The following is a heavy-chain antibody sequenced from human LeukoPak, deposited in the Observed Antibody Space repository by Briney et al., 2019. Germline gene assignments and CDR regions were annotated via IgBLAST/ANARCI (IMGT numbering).Heavy chain of an antibody. V-gene: IGHV4-38-2*02. CDR3: ARLLAYSSELDY. J-gene: IGHJ4*02. Sequence: SETLSLTCTVSGYSISSGYYWGWIRQPPGKGLEWIGSIHHGGAIYYNPSLKSPVTISVDTSKNQFSLKLSSVTAADTAVYYCARLLAYSSELDYWGQGTLVTVSS. CDR1: GYSISSGYY. CDR2: IHHGGAI. D-gene: IGHD6-25*01.